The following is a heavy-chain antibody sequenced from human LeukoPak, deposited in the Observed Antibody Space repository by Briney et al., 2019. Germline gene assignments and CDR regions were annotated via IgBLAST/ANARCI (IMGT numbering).Heavy chain of an antibody. D-gene: IGHD6-6*01. Sequence: PSETLSLTCAVYGGSFSGYYWSWIRQPPGKGLEWIGEINHSGSTNYNPSLKSRVTISVDTSKNQFSLKLSSVTAADTAVYYCARGVPRGGMDVWGQGTTVTVSS. J-gene: IGHJ6*02. CDR2: INHSGST. CDR1: GGSFSGYY. CDR3: ARGVPRGGMDV. V-gene: IGHV4-34*01.